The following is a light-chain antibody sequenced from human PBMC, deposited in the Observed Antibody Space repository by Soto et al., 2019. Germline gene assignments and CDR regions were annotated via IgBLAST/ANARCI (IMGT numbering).Light chain of an antibody. CDR2: AAS. J-gene: IGKJ1*01. Sequence: DIPMTQSPSAMSASVGDRVTITCRASQGISNYLAWFQQKPGRVRKRLLYAASSSQSGVSSRYSGGGTGTEFTLTSSCLQPEEFATDCCLRHNSYRWTFGQGTKVEIK. V-gene: IGKV1-17*03. CDR3: LRHNSYRWT. CDR1: QGISNY.